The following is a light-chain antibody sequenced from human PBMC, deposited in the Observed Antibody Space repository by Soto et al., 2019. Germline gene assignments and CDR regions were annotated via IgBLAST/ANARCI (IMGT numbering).Light chain of an antibody. Sequence: ERVMTQSPATLSVSPGERATLSCRASQSVSTYLAWYQHKPGQAPRLLIYGASTRATGIPARFSGSGSGTEFTLTISSLQPEDFATYYCLQHKDYSWTFGQGTKV. CDR2: GAS. CDR1: QSVSTY. CDR3: LQHKDYSWT. V-gene: IGKV3-15*01. J-gene: IGKJ1*01.